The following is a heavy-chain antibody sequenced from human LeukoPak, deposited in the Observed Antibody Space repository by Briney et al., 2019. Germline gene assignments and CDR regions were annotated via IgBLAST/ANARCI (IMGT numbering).Heavy chain of an antibody. V-gene: IGHV3-9*01. CDR3: ARGDYVVTGIDY. CDR1: GFTFDDYA. D-gene: IGHD2-21*02. J-gene: IGHJ4*02. Sequence: GGSLRLSCAASGFTFDDYAMHWVRQAPGKGLEWVSGISWNSGSIGYADSVKGRFTISRDNAKNTLYLQMNSLRAEDTAVYYCARGDYVVTGIDYRGQGTLVTVSS. CDR2: ISWNSGSI.